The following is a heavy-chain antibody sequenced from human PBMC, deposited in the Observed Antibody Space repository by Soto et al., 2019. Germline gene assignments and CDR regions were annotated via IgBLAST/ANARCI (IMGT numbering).Heavy chain of an antibody. CDR2: VYWNDER. J-gene: IGHJ4*02. D-gene: IGHD3-22*01. Sequence: QIALQESGPTVVKPTQTLTLTCTFSGFSLTTTGVGVAWIRHAPGKALEWLAMVYWNDERRYSPSLKSRLTITQHTSKYPVVLTMTYMDPVDTATYFCAHDDSSGYFSHFDSWGQGTLVNVSS. CDR1: GFSLTTTGVG. CDR3: AHDDSSGYFSHFDS. V-gene: IGHV2-5*01.